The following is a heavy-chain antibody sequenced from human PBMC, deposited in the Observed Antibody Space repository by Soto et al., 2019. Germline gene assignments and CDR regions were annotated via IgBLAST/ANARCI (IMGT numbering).Heavy chain of an antibody. J-gene: IGHJ3*02. V-gene: IGHV3-23*01. CDR3: AKDVEGYNFGAFDI. CDR1: GFTFSISA. Sequence: EVQLLESGGGLVQPGGSLRLSCAASGFTFSISAMNWVRQAPGKGLEWVSIISGSGGSTYYADSVKGRVTISRDNSKNTLYLQMNSMSAEDTAVYYCAKDVEGYNFGAFDIWGQGTMVTVSS. D-gene: IGHD5-12*01. CDR2: ISGSGGST.